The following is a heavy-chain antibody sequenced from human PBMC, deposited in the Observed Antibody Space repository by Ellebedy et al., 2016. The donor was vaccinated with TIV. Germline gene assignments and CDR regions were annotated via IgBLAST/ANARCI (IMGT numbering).Heavy chain of an antibody. V-gene: IGHV3-21*01. D-gene: IGHD3-3*01. CDR1: GFPLRSYS. J-gene: IGHJ6*02. CDR3: ARYAIFGVVIGDYYYYYGMDV. CDR2: ISSSSSYI. Sequence: GESLKISCVASGFPLRSYSMNWVRQAPGQGLEWVSSISSSSSYIYYADSVKGRFTISRDNAKSSLYLQMNSLRAEDTAVYYCARYAIFGVVIGDYYYYYGMDVWGQGTTVTVSS.